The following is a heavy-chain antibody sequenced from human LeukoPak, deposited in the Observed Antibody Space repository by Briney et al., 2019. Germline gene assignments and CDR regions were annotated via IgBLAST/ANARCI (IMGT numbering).Heavy chain of an antibody. CDR2: INSDGNT. V-gene: IGHV3-74*01. D-gene: IGHD6-13*01. J-gene: IGHJ2*01. CDR1: GFTFSSYW. Sequence: GGSLRLSCAASGFTFSSYWMRWVRQAPGKGLVWVSRINSDGNTSYADSVKGRFTISRDNAKNTLYLQMNSLRAEDTAVYYCARQSFTAASGWYFDLWGRGTLVTVSS. CDR3: ARQSFTAASGWYFDL.